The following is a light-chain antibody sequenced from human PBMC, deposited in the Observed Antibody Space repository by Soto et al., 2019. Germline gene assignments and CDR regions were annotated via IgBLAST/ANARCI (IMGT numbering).Light chain of an antibody. V-gene: IGKV1-5*03. CDR3: QQYNSYPKT. CDR2: MAS. CDR1: QTFVTC. Sequence: DVQIPKSPSTLSPSFGETVTSPCRPSQTFVTCLAWYQQKPGRPPKLLIYMASILESGVPSRFSGRGSGTEFTLTISGLQPDDLGTYYCQQYNSYPKTFGEGTKLDI. J-gene: IGKJ2*01.